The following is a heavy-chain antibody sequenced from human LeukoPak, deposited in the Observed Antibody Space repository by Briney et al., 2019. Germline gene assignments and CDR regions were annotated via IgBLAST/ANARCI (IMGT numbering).Heavy chain of an antibody. Sequence: GGSLRLSCAASGFTFSSYWMSWVRQAPGKGLEWVANIKQDGSEKYYVDSVKGRFTISRDNAKNSLYLQMNSLRAEDTAVYYCARYRHQRYFDWLFSAFDIWGQGTMVTVSS. CDR2: IKQDGSEK. J-gene: IGHJ3*02. D-gene: IGHD3-9*01. V-gene: IGHV3-7*01. CDR1: GFTFSSYW. CDR3: ARYRHQRYFDWLFSAFDI.